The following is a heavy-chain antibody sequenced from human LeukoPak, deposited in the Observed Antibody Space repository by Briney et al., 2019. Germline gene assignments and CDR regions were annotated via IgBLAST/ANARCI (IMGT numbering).Heavy chain of an antibody. Sequence: ASVKVSCKASGYTFTNYYMHWVRQAPGQGLAWMGLNNPSDGSTSYAHKLQGRVTMTRDTSTSTIYIEASSLRADETAVYYFARGGYRSGGSCLFDYWGLGTLVTVSS. CDR1: GYTFTNYY. CDR2: NNPSDGST. CDR3: ARGGYRSGGSCLFDY. J-gene: IGHJ4*02. V-gene: IGHV1-46*01. D-gene: IGHD2-15*01.